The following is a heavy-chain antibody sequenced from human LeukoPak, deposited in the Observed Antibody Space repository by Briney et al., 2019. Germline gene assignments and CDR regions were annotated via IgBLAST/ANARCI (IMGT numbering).Heavy chain of an antibody. Sequence: GGSLRLSCAASGFTFLNYAMSWVRQAPGKGLEWVSAISGSGGSTYYADSVKGRFTISRDNSKNTLYLRMNSLRAEGAAVYYCATDRGWRTSGYYLYYFEYWGQGTLVTYSS. D-gene: IGHD3-3*01. CDR1: GFTFLNYA. CDR2: ISGSGGST. V-gene: IGHV3-23*01. CDR3: ATDRGWRTSGYYLYYFEY. J-gene: IGHJ4*02.